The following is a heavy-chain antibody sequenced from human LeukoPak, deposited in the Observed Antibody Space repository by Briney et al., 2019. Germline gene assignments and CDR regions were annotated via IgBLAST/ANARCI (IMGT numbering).Heavy chain of an antibody. V-gene: IGHV4-61*02. D-gene: IGHD3-22*01. CDR2: IHTSGST. CDR1: GGSISSGNYY. CDR3: ARLSYYYDST. J-gene: IGHJ5*02. Sequence: SETLSLTCTVSGGSISSGNYYWSWIRQPAGKGLEWIGRIHTSGSTNQNPSLKSRVTISVDTSKNQFFLKLSSVTAADTAVYYCARLSYYYDSTWGQGTLVTVSS.